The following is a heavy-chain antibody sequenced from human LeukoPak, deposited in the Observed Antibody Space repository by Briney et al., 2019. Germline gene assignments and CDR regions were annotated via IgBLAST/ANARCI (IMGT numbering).Heavy chain of an antibody. CDR2: MNPNSGNT. CDR1: GYTFTSYD. Sequence: ASVKVFCKASGYTFTSYDINWVRPDTGQGPEWMGWMNPNSGNTGYAQKFQGRVTITRNTSISTAYMERSSLRSEDTAVYDCARVNSYGYAGAFDIWGQGTMVTVSS. J-gene: IGHJ3*02. CDR3: ARVNSYGYAGAFDI. V-gene: IGHV1-8*03. D-gene: IGHD5-18*01.